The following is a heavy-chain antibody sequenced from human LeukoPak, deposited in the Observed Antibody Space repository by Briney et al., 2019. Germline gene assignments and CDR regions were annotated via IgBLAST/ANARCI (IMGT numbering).Heavy chain of an antibody. D-gene: IGHD3-10*01. CDR2: IYYSGSA. J-gene: IGHJ5*02. CDR1: GGSISDYY. CDR3: ASAPIAYGSGSNNCFDP. V-gene: IGHV4-59*08. Sequence: PSETLSLTCTVSGGSISDYYWGWIRQPPGKGLEWIAYIYYSGSANYNPSLQSRVTISVDTSKNQFSLKLSSVTAADTAVYYCASAPIAYGSGSNNCFDPWGQGTLVTVSS.